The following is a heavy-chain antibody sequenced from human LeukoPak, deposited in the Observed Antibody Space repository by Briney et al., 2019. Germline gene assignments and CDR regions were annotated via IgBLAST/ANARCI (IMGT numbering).Heavy chain of an antibody. CDR3: AKRDY. V-gene: IGHV3-21*04. CDR2: ISSSSSYI. CDR1: GFTFSSYS. J-gene: IGHJ4*02. Sequence: TGGSLRLSCAASGFTFSSYSMNWVRQAPGKGLEWVSSISSSSSYIYYADSVKGRFTISRDNSKNTLYLQMNSLRAEDTVVYFCAKRDYWGQGTLVTVSS.